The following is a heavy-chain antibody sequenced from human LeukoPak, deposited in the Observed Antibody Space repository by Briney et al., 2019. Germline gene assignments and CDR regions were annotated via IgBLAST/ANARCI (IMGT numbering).Heavy chain of an antibody. CDR1: GFTVSSNY. D-gene: IGHD6-13*01. CDR3: ARVGSSWDSDY. CDR2: IYSGGST. V-gene: IGHV3-66*02. Sequence: GGSLRLSCAASGFTVSSNYMSWVRQAPGKGLEWVSVIYSGGSTYYADSVKGRFTISRDNSKNTLYLQMNSLRAEDTAVYYCARVGSSWDSDYWGQGTLVTVSS. J-gene: IGHJ4*02.